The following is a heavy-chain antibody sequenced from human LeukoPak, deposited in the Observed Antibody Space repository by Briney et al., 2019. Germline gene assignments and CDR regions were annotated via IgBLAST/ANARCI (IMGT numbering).Heavy chain of an antibody. V-gene: IGHV4-30-2*01. CDR1: GGSISSGGYS. CDR2: IYHSGST. D-gene: IGHD4-17*01. J-gene: IGHJ4*02. CDR3: ARPQRSHDYGDYSPLDY. Sequence: SETLSLTCAVSGGSISSGGYSWSWIRQPPGKGLEWIGYIYHSGSTYYNPSLKSRVTISVDRSKNQLSLKLSSVTAADTAVYYCARPQRSHDYGDYSPLDYWGQGTLVTVSS.